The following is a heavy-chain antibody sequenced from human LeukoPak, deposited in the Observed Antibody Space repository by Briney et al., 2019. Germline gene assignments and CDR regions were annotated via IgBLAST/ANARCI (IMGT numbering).Heavy chain of an antibody. D-gene: IGHD2-2*01. CDR3: AKWRVYQLLGYYFDY. CDR1: GFTFSSYA. Sequence: GGSLRLSCAASGFTFSSYAMSWVRQAPGKGLEWVSAISGSGGSTYYAGSVKGRFTISRDNSKNTLYLQMNSLRAEDTAVYYCAKWRVYQLLGYYFDYWGQGTLVTVSS. J-gene: IGHJ4*02. CDR2: ISGSGGST. V-gene: IGHV3-23*01.